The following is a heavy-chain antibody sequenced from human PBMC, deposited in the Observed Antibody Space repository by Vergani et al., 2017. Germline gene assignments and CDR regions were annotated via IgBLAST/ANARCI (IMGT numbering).Heavy chain of an antibody. D-gene: IGHD5-12*01. CDR1: GFTFNHYA. V-gene: IGHV3-23*01. CDR2: ISGSGGST. Sequence: EVQLLESGGDLVQPGGSLRLSCAASGFTFNHYAMNWVRQAPGKGLELVSGISGSGGSTYYAGSVKGRFTISRDSSKNTLYLQMNSLRAGDTAVYYCAKANPRNSGYDYLYYYHAMDVWGQGTTVTVCS. CDR3: AKANPRNSGYDYLYYYHAMDV. J-gene: IGHJ6*02.